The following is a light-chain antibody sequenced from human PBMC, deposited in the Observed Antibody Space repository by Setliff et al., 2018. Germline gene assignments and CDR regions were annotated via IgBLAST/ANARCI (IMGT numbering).Light chain of an antibody. CDR3: SSYTTSSLRV. V-gene: IGLV2-14*03. J-gene: IGLJ2*01. Sequence: QSVLTQPASLSGSPGQSITISCTGTSSDIGAYTYVSWYQQHPGKAPKLLISDVSYRPSGVSHRFSGSKSGNTASLTISWLRAEDEADYYCSSYTTSSLRVFGGGTKVTVL. CDR1: SSDIGAYTY. CDR2: DVS.